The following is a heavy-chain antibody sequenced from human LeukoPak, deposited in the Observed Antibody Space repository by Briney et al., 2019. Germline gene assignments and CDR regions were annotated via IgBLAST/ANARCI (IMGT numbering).Heavy chain of an antibody. J-gene: IGHJ5*02. V-gene: IGHV1-69*05. Sequence: SVKVSCRASGGTFSSYAISWVRQAPGQGLEWMGRIIPIFGTANYAQKFQGRVTITTDESTSTAYMELSGLRSEDTAVYYCARSPSSGYYYWFDPWGRGTLVTVSS. CDR3: ARSPSSGYYYWFDP. D-gene: IGHD3-22*01. CDR1: GGTFSSYA. CDR2: IIPIFGTA.